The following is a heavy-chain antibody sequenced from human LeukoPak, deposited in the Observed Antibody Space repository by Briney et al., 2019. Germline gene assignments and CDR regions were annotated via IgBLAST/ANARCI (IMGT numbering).Heavy chain of an antibody. V-gene: IGHV3-23*01. Sequence: GGSLRLSCAASGFTFSSYAMSWVRQAPGKGLEWVSTIGGSGVNTYYADSVKGRFTISRDNSKNTLHLQMNSLRAEDTAVCYCAKDREAAAAPLNWFDPWGQGTLVAVSS. CDR2: IGGSGVNT. J-gene: IGHJ5*02. CDR1: GFTFSSYA. CDR3: AKDREAAAAPLNWFDP. D-gene: IGHD6-13*01.